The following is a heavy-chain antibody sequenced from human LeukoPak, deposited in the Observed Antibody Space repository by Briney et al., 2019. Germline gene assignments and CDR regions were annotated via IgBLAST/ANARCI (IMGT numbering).Heavy chain of an antibody. CDR3: AKDRYNSGGDWFDP. Sequence: GGSLRLSCAASGFAFSSYAMSWVRQAPGKGLEWVSAISGSGGSTYYADSVKGRFTISRDNSKNTLYLQMNSLRAEDTAVYCCAKDRYNSGGDWFDPWGQGTLVTVSS. CDR1: GFAFSSYA. D-gene: IGHD1-20*01. CDR2: ISGSGGST. J-gene: IGHJ5*02. V-gene: IGHV3-23*01.